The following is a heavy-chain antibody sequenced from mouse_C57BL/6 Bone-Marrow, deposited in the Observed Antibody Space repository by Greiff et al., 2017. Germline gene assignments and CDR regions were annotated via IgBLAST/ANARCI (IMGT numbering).Heavy chain of an antibody. CDR1: GFSFNTYA. V-gene: IGHV10-1*01. CDR2: IRSKSNNYAT. Sequence: EVQVVESGGGLVQPKGSLKLSCAASGFSFNTYAMNWVRQAPGKGLEWVARIRSKSNNYATYYAYSVKDRFTITRDDSESRLYLQMNNVKTEATAMYYCVSLGVVDVWGTGTTVTVSS. D-gene: IGHD4-1*01. CDR3: VSLGVVDV. J-gene: IGHJ1*03.